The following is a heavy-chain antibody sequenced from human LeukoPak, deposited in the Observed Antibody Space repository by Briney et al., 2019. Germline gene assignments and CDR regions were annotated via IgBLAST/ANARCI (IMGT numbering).Heavy chain of an antibody. D-gene: IGHD4-23*01. CDR3: ARPAYDYGGGRAIGAFDI. CDR2: IYYSGST. V-gene: IGHV4-30-4*08. Sequence: SQTLSLTCTVSGGSISSGDYYWSWIRQPPGKGLECIGYIYYSGSTYYNPSLKSRVTISVDTSKNQFSLKLSSVTAADTAVYYCARPAYDYGGGRAIGAFDIWGQGTIATVSS. CDR1: GGSISSGDYY. J-gene: IGHJ3*02.